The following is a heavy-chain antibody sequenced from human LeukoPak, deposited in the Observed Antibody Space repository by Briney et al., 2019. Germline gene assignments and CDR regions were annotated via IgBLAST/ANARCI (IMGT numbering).Heavy chain of an antibody. CDR2: INAGNGNT. D-gene: IGHD3-10*01. V-gene: IGHV1-3*01. Sequence: ASVKVSCKASGGTFSSYAISWVRQAPGQRLEWMGWINAGNGNTKYSQKFQGRVTITRDTSASTAYMELSSLRSEDTAAYYCARVGVITMVRGSDFDYWGQGTLVTVSS. CDR1: GGTFSSYA. CDR3: ARVGVITMVRGSDFDY. J-gene: IGHJ4*02.